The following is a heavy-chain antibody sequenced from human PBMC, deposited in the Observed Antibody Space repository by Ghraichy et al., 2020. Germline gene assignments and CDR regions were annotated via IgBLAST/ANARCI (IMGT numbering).Heavy chain of an antibody. D-gene: IGHD2-15*01. CDR1: GFTFSSYS. Sequence: GESLRLSCAASGFTFSSYSMNWVRQAPGKGLEWVSYISSSSSTIYYADSVKGRFTISRDNAKNSLYLQMNSLRDEDTAVYYCARDLRRLLSSSYYYGMDVWGQGTTVTVSS. CDR2: ISSSSSTI. J-gene: IGHJ6*02. CDR3: ARDLRRLLSSSYYYGMDV. V-gene: IGHV3-48*02.